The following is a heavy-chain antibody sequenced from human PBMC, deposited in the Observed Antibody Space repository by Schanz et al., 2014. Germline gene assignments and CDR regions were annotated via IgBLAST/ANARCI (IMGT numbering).Heavy chain of an antibody. CDR2: ISSSGSSI. J-gene: IGHJ4*02. Sequence: EVQLVESGGGLIKPGGSLRLSCLASGFTFSTTWMNWVRQAPGKGLEWVSSISSSGSSIYYADSVKGRFTISRDNAKNSLYLQMNSLTAEDTAVYYCARGVRIDYWGQGTLVTVSS. CDR3: ARGVRIDY. D-gene: IGHD3-3*01. CDR1: GFTFSTTW. V-gene: IGHV3-21*01.